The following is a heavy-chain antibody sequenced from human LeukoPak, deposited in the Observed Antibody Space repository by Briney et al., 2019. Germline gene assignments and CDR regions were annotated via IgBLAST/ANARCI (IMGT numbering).Heavy chain of an antibody. CDR2: ISSSGSTI. Sequence: GGSLRLSCAASGFTFSSYEMNWVRQAPGKGLEWVSYISSSGSTIYYAASVKGRFTISRDNAKNSLYLQMNSLRAEDTAVYYCARADYDSSGYYHYYFDYWGQGTLVTVSS. V-gene: IGHV3-48*03. CDR3: ARADYDSSGYYHYYFDY. J-gene: IGHJ4*02. CDR1: GFTFSSYE. D-gene: IGHD3-22*01.